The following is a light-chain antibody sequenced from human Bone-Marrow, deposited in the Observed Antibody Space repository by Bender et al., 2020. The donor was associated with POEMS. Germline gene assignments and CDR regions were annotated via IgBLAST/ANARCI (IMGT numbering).Light chain of an antibody. CDR1: DLGDKY. Sequence: SYEVTQPPSVSVSPGQTASITCSGDDLGDKYVAWYQQKPGQSPVLVIYQDTKRPSGIPGRFSGSNSGNTATLTISGTQAMDEADYYCQAWDTYSVIFCGGTKLTVL. CDR3: QAWDTYSVI. CDR2: QDT. J-gene: IGLJ2*01. V-gene: IGLV3-1*01.